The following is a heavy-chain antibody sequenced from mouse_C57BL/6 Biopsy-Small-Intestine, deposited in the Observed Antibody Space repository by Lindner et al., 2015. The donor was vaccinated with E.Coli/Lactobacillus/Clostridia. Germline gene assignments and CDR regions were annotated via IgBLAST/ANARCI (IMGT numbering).Heavy chain of an antibody. Sequence: VQLQESGAELARPGASVKMSCKASGYTFTSYTMHWVKQRPGQGLEWIGYINPSSGYTKYNQKFKDKATLTADKSSSTAYMQLNSLTSEDSAVYYCARERVTTHFDYWGQGTTLTVSS. V-gene: IGHV1-4*01. CDR1: GYTFTSYT. CDR3: ARERVTTHFDY. CDR2: INPSSGYT. J-gene: IGHJ2*01. D-gene: IGHD2-2*01.